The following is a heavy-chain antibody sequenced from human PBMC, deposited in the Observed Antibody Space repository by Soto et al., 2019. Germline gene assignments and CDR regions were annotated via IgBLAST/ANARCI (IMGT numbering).Heavy chain of an antibody. D-gene: IGHD2-21*02. V-gene: IGHV1-46*01. J-gene: IGHJ4*02. CDR3: ARGXXXXXVTAALDY. CDR1: GDTFTDYY. CDR2: VNPSGGHT. Sequence: QVQLMQSGAEVKKPGASVKVSCKASGDTFTDYYIHWVRQAPGQGLEWMGTVNPSGGHTTYAQHFLGRVXXXXXXXXSXPXXXLXSXTXXXXAVYYCARGXXXXXVTAALDYWGQGTLVTVSS.